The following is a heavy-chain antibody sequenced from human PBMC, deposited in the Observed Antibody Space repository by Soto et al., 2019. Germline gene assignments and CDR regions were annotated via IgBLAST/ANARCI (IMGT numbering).Heavy chain of an antibody. CDR2: IIPFYGSS. J-gene: IGHJ6*02. V-gene: IGHV1-69*18. CDR1: GGTLSTHP. CDR3: ARDAIRVSHYYGLDV. Sequence: QVELMQSGAEVKKPGSSVKVSCTTSGGTLSTHPISWVRQAPGQGLEWMAMIIPFYGSSNHAQKFQGRVTITVDESTNTVYMTLSSPTSEDTAVYYCARDAIRVSHYYGLDVWGQGTTVTVSS.